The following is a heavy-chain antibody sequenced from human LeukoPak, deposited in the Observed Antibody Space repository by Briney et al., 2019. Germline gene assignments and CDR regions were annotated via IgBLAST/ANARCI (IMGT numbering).Heavy chain of an antibody. J-gene: IGHJ4*02. Sequence: GGSLRLSCAASGFTFGSDGMSWVRQAPGKGLEWVSSISGNGDRTYYADSVKGRFTISRDNSKNTLYLQMNSLRAEDTAVYYCAKGGSSSWYVDWGQGTLVTVSS. V-gene: IGHV3-23*01. CDR3: AKGGSSSWYVD. CDR2: ISGNGDRT. CDR1: GFTFGSDG. D-gene: IGHD6-13*01.